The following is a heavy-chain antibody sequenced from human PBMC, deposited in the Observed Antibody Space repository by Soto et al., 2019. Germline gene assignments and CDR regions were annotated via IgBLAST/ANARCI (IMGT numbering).Heavy chain of an antibody. D-gene: IGHD5-12*01. V-gene: IGHV4-31*03. CDR1: GGSISSGGYY. CDR2: IYYSGST. CDR3: ARDSSEEGYNYVAFDY. J-gene: IGHJ4*02. Sequence: QVQLQESGPGLVKPSQTLSLTCTVSGGSISSGGYYWSWIRQHPGKGLEWIGYIYYSGSTYYNPSPQSRVTRSVDTSKNHFSLQLSSVTAADTAVYYCARDSSEEGYNYVAFDYWGPGTLVTVSS.